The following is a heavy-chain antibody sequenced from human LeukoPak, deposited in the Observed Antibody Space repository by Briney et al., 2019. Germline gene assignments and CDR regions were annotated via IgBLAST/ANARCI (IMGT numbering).Heavy chain of an antibody. Sequence: ASVKVSCKTSGYTFTNFGITWVRQAPGQGLEWMGWISAYNSNTNYAQRVQGRVTMTTDTSTSTSFMELRSLKSDDTAVYYCAREMGAVDHYYGMDVWGQGTTVTVSS. CDR2: ISAYNSNT. CDR1: GYTFTNFG. CDR3: AREMGAVDHYYGMDV. J-gene: IGHJ6*02. V-gene: IGHV1-18*01. D-gene: IGHD6-19*01.